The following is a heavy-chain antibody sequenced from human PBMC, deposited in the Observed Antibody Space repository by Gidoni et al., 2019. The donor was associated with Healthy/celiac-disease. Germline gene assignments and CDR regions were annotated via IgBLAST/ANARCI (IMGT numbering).Heavy chain of an antibody. D-gene: IGHD1-1*01. Sequence: EVQLVESGGGLVQPGGSLRLSCAASGLTFSSYALHWVRQAPGTGLEYVSAISINGDNTYYANSVKGRFTISRDKSKNTLYLQMGSLRAEDMAVYYCARSPIERDYYGMDVWGQGTTVTVSS. CDR3: ARSPIERDYYGMDV. J-gene: IGHJ6*02. CDR1: GLTFSSYA. CDR2: ISINGDNT. V-gene: IGHV3-64*01.